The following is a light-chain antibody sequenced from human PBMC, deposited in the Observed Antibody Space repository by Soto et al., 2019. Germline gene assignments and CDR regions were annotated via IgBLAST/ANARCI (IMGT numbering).Light chain of an antibody. V-gene: IGKV1-9*01. J-gene: IGKJ1*01. Sequence: IQLTQSPSSLSATVGDRVTITCRASQGISSYLAWYQQKPGKAPKLLIYAASTLQSGVPSRFSGSGSGTDFTLTISSLQPEDFATYYCQQLNSYSGTFGQGTKVDI. CDR1: QGISSY. CDR3: QQLNSYSGT. CDR2: AAS.